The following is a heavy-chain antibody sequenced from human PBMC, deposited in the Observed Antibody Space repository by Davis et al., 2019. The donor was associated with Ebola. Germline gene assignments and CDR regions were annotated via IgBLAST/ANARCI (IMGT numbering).Heavy chain of an antibody. J-gene: IGHJ6*02. CDR1: GFTLSNYW. Sequence: GGSLRLSCVASGFTLSNYWMNWVRQAPGKGLEWVSVIYSGGSTYYADSVKGRFTISRHDSKNTLYLQMNSLRAEDTAVYYCTSGRYSSSSPMDVWGQGTTVTVSS. V-gene: IGHV3-53*04. D-gene: IGHD6-6*01. CDR3: TSGRYSSSSPMDV. CDR2: IYSGGST.